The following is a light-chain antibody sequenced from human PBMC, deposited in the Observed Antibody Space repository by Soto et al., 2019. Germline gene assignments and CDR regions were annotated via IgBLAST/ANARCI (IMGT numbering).Light chain of an antibody. Sequence: QSVLTQPASVSGSPGQSITISCTGTSSDVGNYKYVSWYQQHPGKAPKLIIYEVSNRPSGVSDRFSGSKSGNTASLTISGLQAEDETDYYCLSYTSSGTYVFGTGTKLPS. V-gene: IGLV2-14*01. CDR3: LSYTSSGTYV. CDR2: EVS. CDR1: SSDVGNYKY. J-gene: IGLJ1*01.